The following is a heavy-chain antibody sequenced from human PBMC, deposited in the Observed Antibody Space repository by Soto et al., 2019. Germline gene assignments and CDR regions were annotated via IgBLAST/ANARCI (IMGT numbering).Heavy chain of an antibody. V-gene: IGHV3-66*01. J-gene: IGHJ4*02. CDR1: GFTVSNNY. D-gene: IGHD1-1*01. CDR2: IYSGGAT. CDR3: ARDGAYNWV. Sequence: EVQLVESGGGLVQPGGSLRLSCAASGFTVSNNYMRWVRQAPGKGLEWVSLIYSGGATSYAASVKARFTISRDNSKNTLYLQMNSLRAEDTAVYYCARDGAYNWVGGQGILVTVSS.